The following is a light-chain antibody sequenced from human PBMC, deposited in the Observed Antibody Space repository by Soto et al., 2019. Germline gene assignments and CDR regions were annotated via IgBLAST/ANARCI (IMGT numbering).Light chain of an antibody. CDR1: QSVRTY. V-gene: IGKV3-11*01. J-gene: IGKJ5*01. Sequence: EIVLTQSPVTLSLSPGERATLSCRASQSVRTYLAWYQVKPGQAPRLLIYDAARRASGLAARFSGSGSGTDFTLTISSLEPEDFAIYYCQQRNDWPPITFGQGTRLEIK. CDR2: DAA. CDR3: QQRNDWPPIT.